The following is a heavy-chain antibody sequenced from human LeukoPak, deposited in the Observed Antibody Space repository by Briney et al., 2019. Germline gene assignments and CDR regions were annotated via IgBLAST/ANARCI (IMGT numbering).Heavy chain of an antibody. Sequence: PGGTLRLSCADSGFTFSHHWMDWVRQAPGKGLEWVANIKEDGSVKNYVDSVKGRFTISRDNAKNSLYLQMNSLRAEDTAVYYCMAESSSPWEGYWGQGTLVTVSS. J-gene: IGHJ4*02. CDR3: MAESSSPWEGY. V-gene: IGHV3-7*01. D-gene: IGHD6-6*01. CDR2: IKEDGSVK. CDR1: GFTFSHHW.